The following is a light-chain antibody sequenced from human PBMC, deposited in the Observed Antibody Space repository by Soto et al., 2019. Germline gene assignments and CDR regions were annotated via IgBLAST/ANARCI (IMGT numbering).Light chain of an antibody. Sequence: QSVLTQPPSASGTPGQRVTISCSGSSSNIGSNTVNCYQQLPGTAPKLLIYSNNQRPSGVPDRFSGSKSGTSASLAISGLQSEDEADYYYAAWDDSLNGYVFGTGTKLTVL. CDR3: AAWDDSLNGYV. V-gene: IGLV1-44*01. J-gene: IGLJ1*01. CDR2: SNN. CDR1: SSNIGSNT.